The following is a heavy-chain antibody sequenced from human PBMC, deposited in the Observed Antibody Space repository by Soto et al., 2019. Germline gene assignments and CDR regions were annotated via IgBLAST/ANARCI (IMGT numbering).Heavy chain of an antibody. D-gene: IGHD2-8*01. Sequence: QVQVVESGGGVVQPGRSLRLSCAASGFTFSSYAMHWVRQAPGKGLEWVAVISYDGSNKYYADSVKGRFTISRDNSKNTLYLQMNSLRAEDTAVYYCASGLGYCTNGVCGYFDYWGQGTLVTVSS. CDR3: ASGLGYCTNGVCGYFDY. CDR1: GFTFSSYA. J-gene: IGHJ4*02. V-gene: IGHV3-30-3*01. CDR2: ISYDGSNK.